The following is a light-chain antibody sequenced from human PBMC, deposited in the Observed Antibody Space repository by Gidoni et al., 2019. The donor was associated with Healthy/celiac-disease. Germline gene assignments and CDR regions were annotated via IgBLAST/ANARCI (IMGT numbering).Light chain of an antibody. CDR3: QQSYSTLRT. CDR2: AAS. Sequence: DIQMTQSPSSLSASVGDRVTITCRASQSISSYLNWYQQKPGKAPKLLIYAASSLQSGVPSRFSGSGSGTDFTLTISSLQPDDFATYYCQQSYSTLRTFGQGTKVEIK. CDR1: QSISSY. V-gene: IGKV1-39*01. J-gene: IGKJ1*01.